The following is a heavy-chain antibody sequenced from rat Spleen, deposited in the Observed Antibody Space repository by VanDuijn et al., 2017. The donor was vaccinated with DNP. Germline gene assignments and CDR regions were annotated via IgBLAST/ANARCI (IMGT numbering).Heavy chain of an antibody. CDR1: GFSLTDYS. D-gene: IGHD1-2*01. V-gene: IGHV2-19*01. J-gene: IGHJ2*01. CDR2: ISGGGST. Sequence: VQLKESGPGLVQPSQTLSLTCTVSGFSLTDYSVHWVRQPPGKGLEWITTISGGGSTYYNSALKSRLSISRDTSKSQVFLKMNSLQTEDTAIYFCTGGYSSYIYDYWGQGVMVTVSS. CDR3: TGGYSSYIYDY.